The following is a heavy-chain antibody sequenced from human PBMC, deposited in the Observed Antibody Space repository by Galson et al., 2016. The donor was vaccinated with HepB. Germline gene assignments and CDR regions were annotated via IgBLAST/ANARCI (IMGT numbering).Heavy chain of an antibody. V-gene: IGHV5-51*01. D-gene: IGHD5-24*01. CDR1: GYTFTSYW. CDR3: ARRHGYSYINS. CDR2: IDPGDSEI. J-gene: IGHJ4*02. Sequence: QSGAEVKEPGESLKISCKCSGYTFTSYWIGWVRQMPGKGLEWMGIIDPGDSEIRYSPSFQGRATISVDKSISTAYLQWSSLRASDTAMYYCARRHGYSYINSWGQGTLVTVSS.